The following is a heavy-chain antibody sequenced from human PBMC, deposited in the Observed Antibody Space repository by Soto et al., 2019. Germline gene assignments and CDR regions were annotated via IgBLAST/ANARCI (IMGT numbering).Heavy chain of an antibody. D-gene: IGHD1-26*01. CDR2: TRNKGNSYTT. Sequence: EVQLVESGGALVQPGGSLRLSCAASGFTFSDHHMDWVRQAPGKGLEWVGRTRNKGNSYTTEYAASVKGRFTISRDESTISLHLPMNRLNTGVTAVYYCAVVGATRAYWGQGTVVSVSS. CDR1: GFTFSDHH. J-gene: IGHJ4*02. CDR3: AVVGATRAY. V-gene: IGHV3-72*01.